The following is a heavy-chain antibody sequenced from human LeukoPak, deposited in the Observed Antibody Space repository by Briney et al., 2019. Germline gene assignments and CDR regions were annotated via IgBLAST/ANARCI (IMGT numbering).Heavy chain of an antibody. D-gene: IGHD6-13*01. V-gene: IGHV3-7*01. CDR2: IKQDGSEK. CDR1: GFTFSSYW. CDR3: ASFIPSYSSSWLN. Sequence: GGSLRLSCAASGFTFSSYWMSWVRQAPGKGLEWVANIKQDGSEKYYVDSVKGRFTISRDNAKNSLYLQMNSLRAEDTAVYYCASFIPSYSSSWLNWGQGTLVTVSS. J-gene: IGHJ4*02.